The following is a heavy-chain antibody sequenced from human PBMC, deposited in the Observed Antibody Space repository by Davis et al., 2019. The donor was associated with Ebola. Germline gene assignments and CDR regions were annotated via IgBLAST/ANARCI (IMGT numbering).Heavy chain of an antibody. CDR3: ARALYTWFDP. V-gene: IGHV3-23*01. J-gene: IGHJ5*02. Sequence: GESPKTPCAASGFTFSSHGMHWVRQAPGKGLEWVSAISGSGGSTYYADSVKGRFTISRDNSKNTLYLQMNSLRAEDTAVYYCARALYTWFDPWGQGTLVTVSS. D-gene: IGHD1-14*01. CDR2: ISGSGGST. CDR1: GFTFSSHG.